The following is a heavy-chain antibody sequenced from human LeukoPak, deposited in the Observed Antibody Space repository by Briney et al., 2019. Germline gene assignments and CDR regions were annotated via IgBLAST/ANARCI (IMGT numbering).Heavy chain of an antibody. J-gene: IGHJ2*01. V-gene: IGHV3-48*03. D-gene: IGHD7-27*01. CDR2: ISSSSSTM. Sequence: GTSLRLSCTASGFTFSSYEMNWVRQAPGKGLEWVSYISSSSSTMYYADSVKGRFTISRDNAKNSLYLQMNSLRAEDTALYYCAKNWGSFSWYFDLWGRGTLVTVSS. CDR1: GFTFSSYE. CDR3: AKNWGSFSWYFDL.